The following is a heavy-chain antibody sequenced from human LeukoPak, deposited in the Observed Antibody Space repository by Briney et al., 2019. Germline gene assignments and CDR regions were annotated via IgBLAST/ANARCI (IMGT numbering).Heavy chain of an antibody. CDR2: MNPNSGNT. D-gene: IGHD6-13*01. CDR3: ARGGLYSSSWYSDY. Sequence: ASVKVSCKASGYTFTSYDINWVRQATGQGLEWMGWMNPNSGNTGYAQKFQGRVTMTRNTSISTAYMEVSSLRSEDTAVYYCARGGLYSSSWYSDYWGQGTLVTVSS. CDR1: GYTFTSYD. J-gene: IGHJ4*02. V-gene: IGHV1-8*01.